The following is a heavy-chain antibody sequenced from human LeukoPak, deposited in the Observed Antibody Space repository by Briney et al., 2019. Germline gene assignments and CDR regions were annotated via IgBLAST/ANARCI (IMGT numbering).Heavy chain of an antibody. J-gene: IGHJ4*02. CDR2: IKQDGSQK. Sequence: PGGSLRLSCAASGFTFSNYWMSWVRLAPGKGLEWVANIKQDGSQKYYVDSVKGRFTISRDNAKNSLYLQMNSLRAEDTAVYYCAREESSSWSTFYNYWGQGALVTVSS. V-gene: IGHV3-7*01. D-gene: IGHD6-13*01. CDR3: AREESSSWSTFYNY. CDR1: GFTFSNYW.